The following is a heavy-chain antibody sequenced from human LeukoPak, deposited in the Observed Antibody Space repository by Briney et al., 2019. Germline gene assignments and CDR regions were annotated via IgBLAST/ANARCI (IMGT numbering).Heavy chain of an antibody. CDR3: TTDLPITDLGGAFDI. J-gene: IGHJ3*02. Sequence: PGGSLRLPCAASGFTFSNAWMSWVRQAPGKGLEWVGRIKSKTEGGTTDYAAPVKGRFTISRDDSKNTLCLQMNSLKTEDTAVYYCTTDLPITDLGGAFDIWGQGTMVTVSS. V-gene: IGHV3-15*01. CDR2: IKSKTEGGTT. D-gene: IGHD3-3*01. CDR1: GFTFSNAW.